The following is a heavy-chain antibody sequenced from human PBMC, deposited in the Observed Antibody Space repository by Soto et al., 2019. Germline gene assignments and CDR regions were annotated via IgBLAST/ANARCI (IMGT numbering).Heavy chain of an antibody. CDR1: GYIFTSYG. D-gene: IGHD2-2*01. J-gene: IGHJ5*02. CDR3: ARADGPGFVGP. CDR2: INGGNGNT. V-gene: IGHV1-3*05. Sequence: QVQLVQSGAEEKKPGASVKVSCKASGYIFTSYGMHWVRQAPGQRLEWMGWINGGNGNTKYSQKFQGRVTITRDTSASTAYMELSSLTSEDTAVYYCARADGPGFVGPWGQGTLVTVSS.